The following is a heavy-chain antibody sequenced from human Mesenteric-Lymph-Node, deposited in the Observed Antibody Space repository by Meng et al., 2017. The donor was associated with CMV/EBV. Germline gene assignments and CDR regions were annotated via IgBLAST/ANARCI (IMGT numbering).Heavy chain of an antibody. J-gene: IGHJ3*02. CDR3: TTDQGSTSCYTDECAFDI. CDR2: IKSKTDGGTT. D-gene: IGHD2-2*02. Sequence: GESLKISCAASGFTFSNAWMSWVRQAPGKGLEWVGRIKSKTDGGTTDYAAPVKGRFTISRDDSKNTLYLQMNSLKTEDTAVYYCTTDQGSTSCYTDECAFDIWGQGTMVTVSS. V-gene: IGHV3-15*01. CDR1: GFTFSNAW.